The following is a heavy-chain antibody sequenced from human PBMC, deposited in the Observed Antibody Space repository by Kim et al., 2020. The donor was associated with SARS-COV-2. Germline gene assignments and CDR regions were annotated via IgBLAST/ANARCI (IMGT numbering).Heavy chain of an antibody. D-gene: IGHD2-21*01. V-gene: IGHV1-18*04. CDR2: ISAYNGNT. CDR3: ARYGVQSDWRVSFDY. CDR1: GYTFTSYG. Sequence: ASVKVSCKASGYTFTSYGISWVRQAPGQGLEWMGWISAYNGNTNYAQKLQGRVTMTTDTSTSTAYMELRSLRSDDTAVYYCARYGVQSDWRVSFDYWGQGTLVTVSS. J-gene: IGHJ4*02.